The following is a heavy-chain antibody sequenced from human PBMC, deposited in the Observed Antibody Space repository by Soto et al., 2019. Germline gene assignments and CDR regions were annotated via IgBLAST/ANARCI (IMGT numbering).Heavy chain of an antibody. J-gene: IGHJ4*02. CDR1: GFKFSQYG. Sequence: QVQLVESGGGVVQPGKSLRLSCAASGFKFSQYGIHWVRQAPGRGLEWVAVMWHDGSNEYYADSVKSRFTVSRDNSKNTLYLQMNSLRADDTAVYYCAKDLWDYSSSPGDLDYWGQGILVTVSS. D-gene: IGHD6-6*01. CDR3: AKDLWDYSSSPGDLDY. CDR2: MWHDGSNE. V-gene: IGHV3-33*06.